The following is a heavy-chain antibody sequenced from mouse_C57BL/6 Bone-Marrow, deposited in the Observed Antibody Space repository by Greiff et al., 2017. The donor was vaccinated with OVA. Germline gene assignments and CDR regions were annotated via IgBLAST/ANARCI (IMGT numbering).Heavy chain of an antibody. Sequence: EVQLQQSGAELVRPGASVKLSCTASGFNIKDDYMHWVKQRPEQGLEWIGWIDPENGDTEYASKFQGKATITADTSSNNAYLQLSSLTSEDTAVYYCTTRYYCSLGYFDYWGQGATLTVSS. J-gene: IGHJ2*01. CDR1: GFNIKDDY. CDR3: TTRYYCSLGYFDY. D-gene: IGHD1-1*01. CDR2: IDPENGDT. V-gene: IGHV14-4*01.